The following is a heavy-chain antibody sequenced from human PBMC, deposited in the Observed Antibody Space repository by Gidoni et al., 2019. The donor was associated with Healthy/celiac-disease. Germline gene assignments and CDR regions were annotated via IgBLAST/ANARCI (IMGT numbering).Heavy chain of an antibody. Sequence: QVQLVQSGAEVKKPGSSVKVSCKASRGTFSSYAISWVRQAPGQGLYWMGGIIPIFGTANYAQKFQGRVTITADESTSTAYMELSSLRSEDTAVYYCARDKPSDYGDYPGADAFDIWGQGTMVTVSS. V-gene: IGHV1-69*01. CDR3: ARDKPSDYGDYPGADAFDI. CDR2: IIPIFGTA. CDR1: RGTFSSYA. D-gene: IGHD4-17*01. J-gene: IGHJ3*02.